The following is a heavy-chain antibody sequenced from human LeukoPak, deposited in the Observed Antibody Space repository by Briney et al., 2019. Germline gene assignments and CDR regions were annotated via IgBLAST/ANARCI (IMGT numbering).Heavy chain of an antibody. D-gene: IGHD2/OR15-2a*01. CDR2: ISGSGGST. V-gene: IGHV3-23*01. CDR3: ATRSYF. CDR1: GFTISSYW. J-gene: IGHJ4*02. Sequence: GGSLRLSCVASGFTISSYWMTWVRQAPGKGLEWVSSISGSGGSTYYADSVKGRFTISRDNSKNTLYLQMNSLRVEDTAVYYCATRSYFGGQGTLVTVSS.